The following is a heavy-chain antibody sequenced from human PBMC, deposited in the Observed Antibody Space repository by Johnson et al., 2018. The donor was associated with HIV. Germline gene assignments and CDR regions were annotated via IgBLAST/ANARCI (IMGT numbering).Heavy chain of an antibody. J-gene: IGHJ3*02. CDR3: ARVGQKLVPVPRGAFDI. D-gene: IGHD6-6*01. CDR2: ISSSGSTM. Sequence: QVQLVESGGGLVKPGGSLRLSCAAPGLTFSDYYMTWIRQAPGKGLEWVSYISSSGSTMYYADSVKGRFTISRDNAKNSLYLQMNSLRAEDTAVYYCARVGQKLVPVPRGAFDIWGQGTMVTVSS. V-gene: IGHV3-11*04. CDR1: GLTFSDYY.